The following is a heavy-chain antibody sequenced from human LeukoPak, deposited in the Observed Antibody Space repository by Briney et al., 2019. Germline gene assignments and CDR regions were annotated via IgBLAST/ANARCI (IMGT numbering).Heavy chain of an antibody. Sequence: SQTLSLTCTVSGGSISSGGYYWSWIRQPPGKGLEWIGYIYYSGSTNYNPSLKSRVTISVDTSKNQFSLKLSSVTAADTAVYYCARHDPPTYYFDYWGQGTLVTVSS. CDR1: GGSISSGGYY. J-gene: IGHJ4*02. CDR3: ARHDPPTYYFDY. V-gene: IGHV4-61*08. D-gene: IGHD3-16*01. CDR2: IYYSGST.